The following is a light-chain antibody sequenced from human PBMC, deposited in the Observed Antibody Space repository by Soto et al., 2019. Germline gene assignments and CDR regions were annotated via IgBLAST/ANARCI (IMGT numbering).Light chain of an antibody. Sequence: EIVMTQSPATLSVSPGERATLSCRAGQSISNNLAWYQQKPGQAPRLLIYGASTRATGIPARFTGSGSGTEFTLTISSLQSVDFAVYYCQQYSNWPRTFGQGTKVEIK. CDR3: QQYSNWPRT. CDR2: GAS. CDR1: QSISNN. V-gene: IGKV3-15*01. J-gene: IGKJ1*01.